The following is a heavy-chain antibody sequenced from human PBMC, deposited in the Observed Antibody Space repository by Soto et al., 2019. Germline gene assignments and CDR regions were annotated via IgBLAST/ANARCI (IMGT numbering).Heavy chain of an antibody. Sequence: GGSLRLSCAASGFTVSNHYMSWVRQAPGKGLEWVSVIYAGGNTYYADSVKGRFTISRDSSKNTLYPQMNSLRAEDSAMYYCARTFSGDYHLGLWGQGTLVTVSS. J-gene: IGHJ4*02. CDR1: GFTVSNHY. D-gene: IGHD1-26*01. V-gene: IGHV3-53*01. CDR2: IYAGGNT. CDR3: ARTFSGDYHLGL.